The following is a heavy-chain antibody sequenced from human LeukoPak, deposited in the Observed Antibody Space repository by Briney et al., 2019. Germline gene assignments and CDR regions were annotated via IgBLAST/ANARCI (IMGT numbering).Heavy chain of an antibody. CDR3: AREGTRRRLSSAGTYYYYGMEV. J-gene: IGHJ6*02. Sequence: ASVKVSCKASGYTFSNFGLSWVRQAPGQGLEWLGWINPYKGNTNYAQKFQGRVTVTTDKSTTTAYMELRSLRSDDTAVYYCAREGTRRRLSSAGTYYYYGMEVWGQGTAVTVSS. D-gene: IGHD6-13*01. CDR2: INPYKGNT. CDR1: GYTFSNFG. V-gene: IGHV1-18*01.